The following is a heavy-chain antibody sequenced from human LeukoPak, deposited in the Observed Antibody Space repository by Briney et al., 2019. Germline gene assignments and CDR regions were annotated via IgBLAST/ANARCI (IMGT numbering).Heavy chain of an antibody. J-gene: IGHJ4*02. CDR3: ARAEFTTGVYFDY. D-gene: IGHD4-23*01. Sequence: PSETLSLTCTVSGYSISSGYYWGWIRQPPGNGLEWIGSIYHSGSTYYNPSLKSRVTISVDTSKNQFSLKLSSVTAADTAVYYCARAEFTTGVYFDYWGQGTLVTVSS. CDR1: GYSISSGYY. V-gene: IGHV4-38-2*02. CDR2: IYHSGST.